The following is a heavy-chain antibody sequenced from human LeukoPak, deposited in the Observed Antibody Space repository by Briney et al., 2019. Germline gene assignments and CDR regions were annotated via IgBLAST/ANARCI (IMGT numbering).Heavy chain of an antibody. CDR1: GFTFDDYA. V-gene: IGHV3-9*01. D-gene: IGHD3-22*01. CDR2: ISWNSGSI. Sequence: PGGSLRLSCAASGFTFDDYAMHWVRQAPGKDLEWVSGISWNSGSIGYADSVKGRFTISRDNAKNSLYLQMNSLRAEDTALYYCAKDIGYDSSGYADYWGQGTLVTVSS. J-gene: IGHJ4*02. CDR3: AKDIGYDSSGYADY.